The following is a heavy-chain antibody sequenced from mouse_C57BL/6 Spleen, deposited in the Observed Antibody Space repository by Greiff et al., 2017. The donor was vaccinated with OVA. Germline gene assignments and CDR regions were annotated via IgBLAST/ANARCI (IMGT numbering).Heavy chain of an antibody. D-gene: IGHD2-4*01. CDR1: GFNIKDDY. J-gene: IGHJ1*03. CDR3: TTREDYYWYFDV. V-gene: IGHV14-4*01. CDR2: IDPENGDT. Sequence: VQLQQSGAELVRPGASVKLSCTASGFNIKDDYMHWVKQRPEQGLEWIGWIDPENGDTEYASKFQGKATITADTSSNTAYLQLSSLTSEDTAVYYCTTREDYYWYFDVWGTGTTVTVSS.